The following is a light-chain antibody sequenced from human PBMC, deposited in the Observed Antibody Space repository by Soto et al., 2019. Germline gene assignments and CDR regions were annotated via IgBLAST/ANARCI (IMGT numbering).Light chain of an antibody. V-gene: IGKV1-5*03. CDR1: QSISNW. CDR3: QQYNNWPPIT. Sequence: DIQMTHSPSTLSASVGDRVTITCRASQSISNWLAWYQQKPGKAPKLLIYKASSLESGVPSRFSGSGSGTEFTLTISSLQSEDFAVYYCQQYNNWPPITFGQGTRLEIK. CDR2: KAS. J-gene: IGKJ5*01.